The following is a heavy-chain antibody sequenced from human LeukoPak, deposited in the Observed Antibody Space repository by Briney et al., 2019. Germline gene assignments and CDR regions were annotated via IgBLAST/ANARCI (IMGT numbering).Heavy chain of an antibody. V-gene: IGHV5-51*01. J-gene: IGHJ4*02. CDR2: IYAGDSSI. CDR1: GFTFSTYS. CDR3: ARHSCYDS. Sequence: GESLKISCKGSGFTFSTYSFAWVRQRPGKGLEWMGVIYAGDSSIRYSPSFQGQVTISVDKSISTVYLQWSSLKASDSAIYYCARHSCYDSWGQGTLVTVSS. D-gene: IGHD3-16*01.